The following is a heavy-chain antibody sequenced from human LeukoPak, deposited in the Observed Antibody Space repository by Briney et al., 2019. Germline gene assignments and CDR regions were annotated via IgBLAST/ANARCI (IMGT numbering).Heavy chain of an antibody. CDR1: GGSFSGYY. CDR3: ARGRLKLSARYGSGSYYNGAKTYYFDY. CDR2: INHSGST. V-gene: IGHV4-34*01. J-gene: IGHJ4*02. Sequence: SETLSLTCAVYGGSFSGYYWSWIRQPPGKGLEWIGEINHSGSTNYNPSLKSRVTISVDTSKNQFSLKLSSVTAADTAVYYCARGRLKLSARYGSGSYYNGAKTYYFDYWGQGTLVTVSS. D-gene: IGHD3-10*01.